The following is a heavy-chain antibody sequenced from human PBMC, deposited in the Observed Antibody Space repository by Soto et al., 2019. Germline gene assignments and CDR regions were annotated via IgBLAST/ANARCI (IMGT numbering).Heavy chain of an antibody. CDR3: ARDEGYEFWSGYLNYYGMDV. D-gene: IGHD3-3*01. J-gene: IGHJ6*02. V-gene: IGHV1-18*01. CDR2: ISACNGNT. CDR1: GYTVTSYC. Sequence: ASVEVSCRVSGYTVTSYCISCVLQAAVQRLEWMGWISACNGNTNCATKLKGRVTMTTDTSTRTAYMEVRSLRSDDTAVYYCARDEGYEFWSGYLNYYGMDVWGQGTTVSVSS.